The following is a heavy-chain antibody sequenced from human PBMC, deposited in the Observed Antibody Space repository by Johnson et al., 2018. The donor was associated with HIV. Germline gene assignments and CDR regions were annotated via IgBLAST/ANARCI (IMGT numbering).Heavy chain of an antibody. D-gene: IGHD6-13*01. CDR3: ARGRRGYSSSGDAFDI. V-gene: IGHV3-7*01. J-gene: IGHJ3*02. CDR1: GFTFSNAW. Sequence: VQLVESGGGLVKPGGSLRLSCAASGFTFSNAWMNWVRQAPGKGLEWVANIKQDGSEIYYVDSVKGRFTISRDNAKNTLYLQMNSLRAEDTAVYYCARGRRGYSSSGDAFDIWGQETMVTVSS. CDR2: IKQDGSEI.